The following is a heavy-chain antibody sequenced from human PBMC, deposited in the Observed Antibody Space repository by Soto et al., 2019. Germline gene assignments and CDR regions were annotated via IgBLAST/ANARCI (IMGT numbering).Heavy chain of an antibody. CDR1: GGSISSYY. V-gene: IGHV4-59*08. CDR2: IYYSGST. J-gene: IGHJ6*02. CDR3: AGQYSYGSYGMDV. Sequence: QVQLQESGPGLMKPSEALSLTCTVSGGSISSYYWSWIRQPPGKGLEWIGYIYYSGSTNYNPSLKSRVTISVDTSKNQFSLKLSSVTAADTAVYYCAGQYSYGSYGMDVWGQGTTVTVSS. D-gene: IGHD5-18*01.